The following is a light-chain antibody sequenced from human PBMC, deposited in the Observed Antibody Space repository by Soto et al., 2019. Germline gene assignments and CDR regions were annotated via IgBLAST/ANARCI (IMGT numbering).Light chain of an antibody. CDR1: QDITSW. CDR2: GAS. CDR3: QQTNNFPLT. J-gene: IGKJ4*01. V-gene: IGKV1-12*01. Sequence: DVQMTQSPSSVSASVGDRVTITCRASQDITSWLAWYQQKPGKAPKLLIYGASSLQRGVPLRFSGRGSGTDFTLTISSLQPEDFAAYYCQQTNNFPLTFGGGTKVDNK.